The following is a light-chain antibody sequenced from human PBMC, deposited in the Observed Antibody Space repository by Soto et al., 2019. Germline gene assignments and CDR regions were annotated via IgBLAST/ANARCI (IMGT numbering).Light chain of an antibody. J-gene: IGKJ1*01. CDR3: QQYCSLPRT. V-gene: IGKV3-20*01. Sequence: EIVLTQSPGTLSLAPGERATLSCRASQTVSSNYLAWYQQKTGQAPRLPIYGASSTATGIPDRFSGSGSATDFTPRISRLESEDFQVDYSQQYCSLPRTLGQGTNV. CDR2: GAS. CDR1: QTVSSNY.